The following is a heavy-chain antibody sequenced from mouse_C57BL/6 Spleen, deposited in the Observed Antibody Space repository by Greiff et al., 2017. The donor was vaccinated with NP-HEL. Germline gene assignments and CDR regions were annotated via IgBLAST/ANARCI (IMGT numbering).Heavy chain of an antibody. CDR3: AREATTVGYFDV. CDR1: GYTFTDYY. D-gene: IGHD1-1*01. V-gene: IGHV1-19*01. J-gene: IGHJ1*03. CDR2: INPYNGGT. Sequence: VQLQQSGPVLVKPGASVKMSCKASGYTFTDYYMNWVKQSHGKSLEWIGVINPYNGGTSYNQKFKGKATLTVDKSSSTAYMALNSLTSEDSAVYYCAREATTVGYFDVWGTGTTVTVSS.